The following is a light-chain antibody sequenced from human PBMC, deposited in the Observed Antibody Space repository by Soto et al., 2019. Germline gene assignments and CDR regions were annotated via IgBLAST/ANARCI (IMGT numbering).Light chain of an antibody. CDR3: QQYHNWGE. V-gene: IGKV3-15*01. J-gene: IGKJ1*01. CDR1: QSVSSN. Sequence: EVVMTQSPATLSVSPGERVILSCRASQSVSSNLVWYQQKPGQAPRVLIYGASTRATGIPARFSGSGSGTEFTLTISSLQSEDFAVYFCQQYHNWGEFGQGTKVDIK. CDR2: GAS.